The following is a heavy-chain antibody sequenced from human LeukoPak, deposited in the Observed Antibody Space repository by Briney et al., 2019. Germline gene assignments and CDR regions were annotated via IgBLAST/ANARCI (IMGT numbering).Heavy chain of an antibody. V-gene: IGHV1-2*02. CDR1: GYTFTGYY. CDR3: ARDDSSGYYYFDY. Sequence: ASAKVSCKASGYTFTGYYMHWVRQAPGQGLEWMGWINPNSGGTNYAQKFQGRVTMTRDTSISTAYMELSRLRSDDTAVYYCARDDSSGYYYFDYWGQGTLVTVSS. CDR2: INPNSGGT. J-gene: IGHJ4*02. D-gene: IGHD3-22*01.